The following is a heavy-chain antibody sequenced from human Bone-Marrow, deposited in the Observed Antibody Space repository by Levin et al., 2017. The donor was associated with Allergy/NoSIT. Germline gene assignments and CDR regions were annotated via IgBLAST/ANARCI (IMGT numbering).Heavy chain of an antibody. CDR3: ARDESGGSGSPPLY. CDR2: IKQDGSEK. J-gene: IGHJ4*02. V-gene: IGHV3-7*01. CDR1: GFTFSSYW. D-gene: IGHD3-10*01. Sequence: HAGGSLRLSCAASGFTFSSYWMSWVRQAPGKGLEWVANIKQDGSEKYYVDSVKGRFTISRDNAKNSLYLQMNSLRAEDTAVYYCARDESGGSGSPPLYWGQGTLVTVSS.